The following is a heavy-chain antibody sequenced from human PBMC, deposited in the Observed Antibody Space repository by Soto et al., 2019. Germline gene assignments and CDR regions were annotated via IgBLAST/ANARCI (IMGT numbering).Heavy chain of an antibody. V-gene: IGHV3-48*01. CDR1: GFTFSSYS. CDR3: ARYSTIFGVVILFDY. J-gene: IGHJ4*02. D-gene: IGHD3-3*01. Sequence: EVQLVESGGGLVQPGGSLRLSCAASGFTFSSYSMNWVRQAPGKGLEWVSYISSSSSTIYYADSVKGRFTISRDNAKNSLYLQMNSLRAEDTAVYYCARYSTIFGVVILFDYWGQGTLVTVSS. CDR2: ISSSSSTI.